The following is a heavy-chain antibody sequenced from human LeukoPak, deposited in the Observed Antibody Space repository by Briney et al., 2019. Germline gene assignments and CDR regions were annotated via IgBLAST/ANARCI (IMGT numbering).Heavy chain of an antibody. CDR3: ARDVRYCSGGSCYDYFDY. J-gene: IGHJ4*02. D-gene: IGHD2-15*01. CDR2: IWYDGSNK. CDR1: GFTFSSYG. Sequence: GGSLRLSYAASGFTFSSYGMHWVRQAPGKGLEWVAVIWYDGSNKYYAASVKGRFTISRDNSKNTLYLQMNSLRAEDTAVYCCARDVRYCSGGSCYDYFDYWGQGTLVTVSS. V-gene: IGHV3-33*01.